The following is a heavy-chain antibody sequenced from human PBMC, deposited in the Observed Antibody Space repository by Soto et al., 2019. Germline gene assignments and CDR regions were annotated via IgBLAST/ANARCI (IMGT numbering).Heavy chain of an antibody. CDR1: GFTFSSYA. D-gene: IGHD3-10*01. CDR2: ISGSGGST. J-gene: IGHJ3*02. CDR3: AKPDGSGGADAFDI. Sequence: EVQLLESGGGLVQPGGSLRLSCAASGFTFSSYAMSWVRQAPGKGLEWVSAISGSGGSTYYADSVKGRFTISRDNSKNTLYLQMSGLRAEAPAVYYCAKPDGSGGADAFDIWGQGTMVTVSS. V-gene: IGHV3-23*01.